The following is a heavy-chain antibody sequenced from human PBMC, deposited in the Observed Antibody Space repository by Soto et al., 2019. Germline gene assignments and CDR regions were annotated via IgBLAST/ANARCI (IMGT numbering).Heavy chain of an antibody. Sequence: PGGSLRLSCAASGFTFSSYWMSWVRQAPGKGLEWVANIKQDGSEKYYVDSVKGRFTISRDNAKNSLYLQMNSLRAEDTAVYYCARDLEYQLLSPYDYWGQGTLVTVS. V-gene: IGHV3-7*04. CDR2: IKQDGSEK. CDR1: GFTFSSYW. D-gene: IGHD2-2*01. CDR3: ARDLEYQLLSPYDY. J-gene: IGHJ4*02.